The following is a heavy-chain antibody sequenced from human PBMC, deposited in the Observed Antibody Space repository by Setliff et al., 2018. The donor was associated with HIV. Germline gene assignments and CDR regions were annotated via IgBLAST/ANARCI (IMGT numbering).Heavy chain of an antibody. CDR3: ARSPGVDTNMAFDY. Sequence: SETLSLTCSVSGGSVSSGSYYWGWIRQPPGKGLEWIGTLYFTGSTYYNPSLKSRVTISVDRSKNQFSLKLNSVTAADTAVYYCARSPGVDTNMAFDYWGQGMLVTVSS. V-gene: IGHV4-39*07. CDR1: GGSVSSGSYY. D-gene: IGHD5-18*01. J-gene: IGHJ4*02. CDR2: LYFTGST.